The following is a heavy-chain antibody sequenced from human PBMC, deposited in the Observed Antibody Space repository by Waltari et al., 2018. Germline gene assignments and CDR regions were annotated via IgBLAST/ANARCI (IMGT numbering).Heavy chain of an antibody. J-gene: IGHJ4*02. CDR3: ASARGYGTGWYGKNDY. V-gene: IGHV3-23*01. Sequence: EVQLLESGGGLVQPGGSLRLSCATSGFTFSSYSMSWVRQTPGKGLQLVSAIRSSVGDTLDADSVKGRFTISRDNSKNTLFLQMDSLRAEDTAVYFCASARGYGTGWYGKNDYWGQGTLVTVSS. CDR2: IRSSVGDT. CDR1: GFTFSSYS. D-gene: IGHD6-19*01.